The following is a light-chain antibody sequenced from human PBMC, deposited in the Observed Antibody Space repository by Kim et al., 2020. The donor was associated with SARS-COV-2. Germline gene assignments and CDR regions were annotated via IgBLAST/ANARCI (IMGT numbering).Light chain of an antibody. CDR1: RLRSYY. Sequence: LGQTVRITCQGDRLRSYYASLYQQKPGQAPVLVIYGKNNRPSGIPDRFSGSSSGNTASLTITGAQAEDEADYYCNSRDSSGNHRVVFGGGTQLTVL. CDR2: GKN. V-gene: IGLV3-19*01. CDR3: NSRDSSGNHRVV. J-gene: IGLJ2*01.